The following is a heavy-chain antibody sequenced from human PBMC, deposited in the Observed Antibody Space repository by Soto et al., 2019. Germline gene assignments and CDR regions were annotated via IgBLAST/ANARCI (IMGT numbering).Heavy chain of an antibody. J-gene: IGHJ4*02. CDR3: ALYYYDSSGYFDY. Sequence: QVQLQESGPGLVKPSETLSLTCTVSGGSISSYYWSWIRQPAGKGLEWIGRIYTSWSTNYNPSLTSRVTMSVDPAMNEFSLELSAVTGADTAVYYCALYYYDSSGYFDYWGQGTLVTVSS. V-gene: IGHV4-4*07. CDR2: IYTSWST. D-gene: IGHD3-22*01. CDR1: GGSISSYY.